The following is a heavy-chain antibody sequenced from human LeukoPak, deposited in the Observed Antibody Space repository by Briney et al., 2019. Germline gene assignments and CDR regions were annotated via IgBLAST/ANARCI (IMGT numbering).Heavy chain of an antibody. CDR3: TRDVREAYDI. J-gene: IGHJ3*02. CDR1: GFRFGGFW. D-gene: IGHD3-16*01. Sequence: PGGSLRLSCEASGFRFGGFWMNWVRQAPGKWPERVANINQDGSEKLYVDSVKGRFTVSRDNAKNSLYLQMNSLRVEDTAVYYCTRDVREAYDICGHGTMVTVSS. CDR2: INQDGSEK. V-gene: IGHV3-7*01.